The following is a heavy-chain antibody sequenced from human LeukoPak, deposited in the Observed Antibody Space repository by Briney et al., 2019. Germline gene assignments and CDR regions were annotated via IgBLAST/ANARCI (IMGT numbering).Heavy chain of an antibody. CDR2: SIPIFGTA. D-gene: IGHD3-10*01. CDR1: GGTFSSYA. CDR3: AGPHYYGSGSYPKDYYYGMDV. V-gene: IGHV1-69*13. Sequence: SVKVSCKASGGTFSSYAISWVRQAPGQGLEWMGGSIPIFGTANYAQKFQGRVTITADESTSTAYMELSSLRSEDTAVYYCAGPHYYGSGSYPKDYYYGMDVWGKGTTVTVSS. J-gene: IGHJ6*04.